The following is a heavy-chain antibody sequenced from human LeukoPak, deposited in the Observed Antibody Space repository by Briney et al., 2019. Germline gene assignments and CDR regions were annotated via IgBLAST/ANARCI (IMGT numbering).Heavy chain of an antibody. V-gene: IGHV3-23*01. CDR1: GFTFSSYG. J-gene: IGHJ4*02. CDR3: AKTDQLLSSYFDY. Sequence: GGSLRLSCAASGFTFSSYGMSWVRQALGKGLEWVSAILDSGSTYYADSVKGRFTISRDNSKNTLYLQMNSLRAEDTAVYYCAKTDQLLSSYFDYWGQGTLVTVSS. CDR2: ILDSGST. D-gene: IGHD2-2*01.